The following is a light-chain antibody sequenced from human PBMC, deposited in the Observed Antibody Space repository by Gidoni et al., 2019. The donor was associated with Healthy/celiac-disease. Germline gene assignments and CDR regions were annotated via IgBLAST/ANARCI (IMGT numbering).Light chain of an antibody. J-gene: IGLJ2*01. CDR3: AAWDDSLSGPG. CDR2: RNN. V-gene: IGLV1-47*01. Sequence: QSVLTHPPSASGTPGQRVTISCSGSSSNIGSNYVYWYPQRPGTAPKLLIYRNNQRPSGVPDRFSGSKSGTSASLAISGLRSEDEADYYCAAWDDSLSGPGFGGGTKLTVL. CDR1: SSNIGSNY.